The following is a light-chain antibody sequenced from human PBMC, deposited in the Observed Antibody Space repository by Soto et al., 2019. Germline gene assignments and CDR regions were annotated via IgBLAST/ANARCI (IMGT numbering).Light chain of an antibody. Sequence: EIAVTQNPATLSVAPGERATLSCRASQSISSDVAWYQQKPGQAPRLLIYGTSNRATGIPDRFYGSGSGTDFTLTIYRLEPEDFAVYYCHQYGSSPQTFGQGTKVDI. J-gene: IGKJ1*01. CDR2: GTS. V-gene: IGKV3-20*01. CDR1: QSISSD. CDR3: HQYGSSPQT.